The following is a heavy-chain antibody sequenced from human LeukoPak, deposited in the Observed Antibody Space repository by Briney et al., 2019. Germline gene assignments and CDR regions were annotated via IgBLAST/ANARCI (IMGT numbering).Heavy chain of an antibody. D-gene: IGHD3-10*01. V-gene: IGHV4-39*07. Sequence: SETLSLTCTVSGGSISTSNYYWGWIRQPPGKGLEWIGNIFYSGSTYYGPSLKSRLTISLDTSRNQFSLKLNSVTAADTAVYYCAGDYGSGSYRFDFWGQGSLVTVSS. CDR3: AGDYGSGSYRFDF. CDR2: IFYSGST. CDR1: GGSISTSNYY. J-gene: IGHJ4*02.